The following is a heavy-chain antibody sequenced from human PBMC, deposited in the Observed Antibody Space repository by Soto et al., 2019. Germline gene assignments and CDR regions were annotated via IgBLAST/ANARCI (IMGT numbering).Heavy chain of an antibody. CDR3: GRVSEY. J-gene: IGHJ4*02. Sequence: QVLLQQWGAGRLKPSETLSLTCAVYGGSFIDYSWGWIRQSPGTGLEWIGEINHSGSANYNPSLKSRVTIPVDPSKNQFSLNLYSVPAAYAAVFYCGRVSEYWSQGTLVTGSS. CDR2: INHSGSA. CDR1: GGSFIDYS. V-gene: IGHV4-34*01.